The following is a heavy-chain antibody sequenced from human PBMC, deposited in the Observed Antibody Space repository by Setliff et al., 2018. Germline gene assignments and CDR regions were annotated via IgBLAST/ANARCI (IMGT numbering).Heavy chain of an antibody. J-gene: IGHJ5*02. V-gene: IGHV4-38-2*01. D-gene: IGHD3-10*01. CDR1: GYSISSGYY. Sequence: SETLSLTCAASGYSISSGYYWGWNRQPPGKGLEWIGIIYHSGSTYYNPSLKSRVTISVDTSKNQFSLKLSSVTAAETAVYYCARTSGSGSSLLPNFSDPWGQGTLVTVSS. CDR3: ARTSGSGSSLLPNFSDP. CDR2: IYHSGST.